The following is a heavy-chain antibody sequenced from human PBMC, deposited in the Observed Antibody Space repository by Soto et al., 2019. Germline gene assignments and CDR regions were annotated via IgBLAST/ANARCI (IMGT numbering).Heavy chain of an antibody. D-gene: IGHD6-13*01. CDR2: IIPILGIA. CDR3: ARDSSTPVAYYYYGMDV. V-gene: IGHV1-69*08. Sequence: QVQLVQSGAEVKKPGSSVKVSCKASGGTFSSYTISWVRQAPGQGLEWMGRIIPILGIANYAQKFQGRVTITADKSTSTAYLERSSLRSEDTAVYYCARDSSTPVAYYYYGMDVWGQGTTVTVSS. CDR1: GGTFSSYT. J-gene: IGHJ6*02.